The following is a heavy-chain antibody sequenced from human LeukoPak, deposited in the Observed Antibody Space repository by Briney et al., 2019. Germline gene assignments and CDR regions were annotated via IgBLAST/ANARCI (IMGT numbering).Heavy chain of an antibody. CDR2: IGGSGGGT. Sequence: GESLTLSCAASGFTFSNYAMSWVRQAPGKGLEWVSAIGGSGGGTYYADSVKGRFTISRDNSKNTLYLQMNSLRAEDTAVYYCAKDREAARPMLFDYWGQGTLVTVSS. CDR3: AKDREAARPMLFDY. V-gene: IGHV3-23*01. J-gene: IGHJ4*02. CDR1: GFTFSNYA. D-gene: IGHD6-6*01.